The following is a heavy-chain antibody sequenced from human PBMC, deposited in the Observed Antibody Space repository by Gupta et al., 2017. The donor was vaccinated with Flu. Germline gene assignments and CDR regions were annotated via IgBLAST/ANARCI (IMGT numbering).Heavy chain of an antibody. CDR3: ARASWVFDFWSGSEVYYFDY. CDR2: IGTAGDT. D-gene: IGHD3-3*01. J-gene: IGHJ4*02. Sequence: WVRQATGKGLEWVSAIGTAGDTYYPGSVKGRFTISRENAKNSLYLQMNSLRAGDTAVYYCARASWVFDFWSGSEVYYFDYWGQGTLVTVSS. V-gene: IGHV3-13*01.